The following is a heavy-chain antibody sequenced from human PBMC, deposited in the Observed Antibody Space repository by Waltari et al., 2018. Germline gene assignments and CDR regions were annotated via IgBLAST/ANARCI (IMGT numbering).Heavy chain of an antibody. D-gene: IGHD3-3*01. Sequence: QVQLVQSGAEVKKPGSSVTVSCKASAGTFSSYTISWVRQAPGQGLEWMGGIIPIFGTANYAQKFQGRVTITADESTSTAYMELSSLRSEDTAVYYCARDTRFLEWLSHYGMDVWGQGTTVTVSS. CDR1: AGTFSSYT. CDR3: ARDTRFLEWLSHYGMDV. J-gene: IGHJ6*02. V-gene: IGHV1-69*12. CDR2: IIPIFGTA.